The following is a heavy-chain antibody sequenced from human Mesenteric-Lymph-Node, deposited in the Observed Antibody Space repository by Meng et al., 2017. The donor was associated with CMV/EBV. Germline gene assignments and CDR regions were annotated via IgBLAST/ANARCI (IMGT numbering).Heavy chain of an antibody. CDR3: AREISSTTRLSGAFDI. V-gene: IGHV3-53*01. D-gene: IGHD1-26*01. CDR1: GFTFSNYG. CDR2: IYDGDRA. Sequence: GESLKISCVTSGFTFSNYGMTWVRQAPGKGLEWVSVIYDGDRAYYADSVKGRFTVSRDNFKNTLFLQMNSLRAEDTAMYYCAREISSTTRLSGAFDIWGQGTMVTVSS. J-gene: IGHJ3*02.